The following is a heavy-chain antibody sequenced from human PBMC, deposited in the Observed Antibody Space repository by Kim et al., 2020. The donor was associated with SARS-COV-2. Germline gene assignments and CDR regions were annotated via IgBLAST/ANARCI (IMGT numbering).Heavy chain of an antibody. CDR2: MNPNSGNT. CDR3: ARPTSYYFYYGLDV. V-gene: IGHV1-8*01. CDR1: GYTFTSYD. J-gene: IGHJ6*02. D-gene: IGHD1-26*01. Sequence: ASVKVSCKASGYTFTSYDINWVRQATGQGLEWMGWMNPNSGNTGYAQKFQGRVTMTRNTSISTAYMELSSLRSDDTAVYYCARPTSYYFYYGLDVWGQGTTVTVSS.